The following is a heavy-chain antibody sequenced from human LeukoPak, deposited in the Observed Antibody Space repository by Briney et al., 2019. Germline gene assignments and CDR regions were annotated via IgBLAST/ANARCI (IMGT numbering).Heavy chain of an antibody. D-gene: IGHD1-14*01. CDR3: VRLPETRGYFDF. V-gene: IGHV4-39*01. CDR1: GGSISSNSYS. CDR2: IYYSGST. Sequence: PSETLSLTCTVSGGSISSNSYSWGWVRQPPGRGLEWIGHIYYSGSTSYNPSLKSRVTVSVGTSKNQFSLKLSSVTTADTAVYYCVRLPETRGYFDFWGQGTLVTVSS. J-gene: IGHJ4*02.